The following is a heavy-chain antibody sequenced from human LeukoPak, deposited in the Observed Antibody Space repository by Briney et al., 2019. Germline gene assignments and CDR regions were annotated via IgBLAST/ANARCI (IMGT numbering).Heavy chain of an antibody. D-gene: IGHD4-17*01. CDR1: GGSVSSGNYY. CDR3: ARADYDALDY. V-gene: IGHV4-61*01. J-gene: IGHJ4*02. CDR2: IYYSGST. Sequence: SETLSLTCTVSGGSVSSGNYYWSWIPQPPGQGLEWIGYIYYSGSTNYNPSLKSRVTISVDTSKNQFSLKLRSVTAADTAVYYCARADYDALDYWGQGTLVTVSS.